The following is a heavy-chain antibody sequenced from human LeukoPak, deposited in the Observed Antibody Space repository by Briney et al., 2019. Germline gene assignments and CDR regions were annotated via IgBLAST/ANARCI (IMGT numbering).Heavy chain of an antibody. J-gene: IGHJ4*02. V-gene: IGHV3-30*18. CDR3: AKDRSGSSQIDY. CDR2: ISYDGSNK. D-gene: IGHD1-26*01. CDR1: GFTFSSYG. Sequence: GGSLRLSCAASGFTFSSYGMHWVRQAPGKGLEWVAVISYDGSNKYYADSVKGRFTISRDNSKNTLYLQMNSVRAEDTAVYYCAKDRSGSSQIDYWGQGTLVTVSS.